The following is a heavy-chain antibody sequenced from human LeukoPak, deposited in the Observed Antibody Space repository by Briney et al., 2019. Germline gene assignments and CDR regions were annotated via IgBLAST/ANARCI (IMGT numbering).Heavy chain of an antibody. J-gene: IGHJ4*02. D-gene: IGHD3-22*01. CDR3: VTYYYDSSGSPRPDY. CDR1: GYTFTSYG. V-gene: IGHV1-18*01. Sequence: ASVKVSCKASGYTFTSYGISWVRQAPGQGLEWMGWISAYNGNTNYAQKFQGRVTMTRDTSISTAYMELSRLRSDDTAVYYCVTYYYDSSGSPRPDYWGQGTLVTVSS. CDR2: ISAYNGNT.